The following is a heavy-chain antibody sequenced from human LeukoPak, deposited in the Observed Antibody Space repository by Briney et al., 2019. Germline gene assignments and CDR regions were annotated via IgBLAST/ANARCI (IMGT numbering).Heavy chain of an antibody. J-gene: IGHJ4*02. CDR1: GYTLTELS. Sequence: GASVKVSCKVSGYTLTELSIHWVRQAPGKGLEWMGGFDPEDGETIYAQKFQGRVTMTEDTSTDTAYMELSSLRSEDTAVYYCATIERGIAVAEVDYWGQGTLVTVSS. CDR2: FDPEDGET. V-gene: IGHV1-24*01. CDR3: ATIERGIAVAEVDY. D-gene: IGHD6-19*01.